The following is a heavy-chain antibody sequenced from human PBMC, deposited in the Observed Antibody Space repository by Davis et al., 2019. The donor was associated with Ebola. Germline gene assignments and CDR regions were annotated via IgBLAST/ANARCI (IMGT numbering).Heavy chain of an antibody. CDR1: GYSLTSYW. J-gene: IGHJ4*02. V-gene: IGHV5-51*01. D-gene: IGHD6-13*01. Sequence: KVSCKGSGYSLTSYWIGWVRQMPGKGLEWMGIIYLGDSDTRYSPSFQGQVTISADKSISTAYLQWSSLKASDTAMYYCARGRGIAAAASGGDYFDYWGQGTPVTVSS. CDR3: ARGRGIAAAASGGDYFDY. CDR2: IYLGDSDT.